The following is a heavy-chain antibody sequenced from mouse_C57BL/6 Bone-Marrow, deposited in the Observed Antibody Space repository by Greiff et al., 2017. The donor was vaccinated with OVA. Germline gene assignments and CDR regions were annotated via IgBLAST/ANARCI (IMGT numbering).Heavy chain of an antibody. CDR2: MDPENGDT. CDR3: DGYYY. Sequence: VQLQQSGAELVRPGASVKLSCTAFGINIKDDYMHWVKQRPEQGLEWIGWMDPENGDTEYASKVQGKATITVDTSSNTAYLQLSSVTSEDTAVYYCDGYYYWGQGTTLTVSS. J-gene: IGHJ2*01. V-gene: IGHV14-4*01. D-gene: IGHD2-3*01. CDR1: GINIKDDY.